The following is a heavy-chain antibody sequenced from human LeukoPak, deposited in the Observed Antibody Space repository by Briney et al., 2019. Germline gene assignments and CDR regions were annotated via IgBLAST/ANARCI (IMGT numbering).Heavy chain of an antibody. CDR3: ARGLRYCSSTSCYYYFDY. CDR2: INPNCGGT. V-gene: IGHV1-2*04. CDR1: GYTFTGYH. J-gene: IGHJ4*02. Sequence: SVKVSCKASGYTFTGYHMHWVRQAPGQGLEWMGWINPNCGGTNYAQKFQDWVTMTRDTSISTAYMELSRLRSDDTAVYYCARGLRYCSSTSCYYYFDYWGQGTLVTVSS. D-gene: IGHD2-2*01.